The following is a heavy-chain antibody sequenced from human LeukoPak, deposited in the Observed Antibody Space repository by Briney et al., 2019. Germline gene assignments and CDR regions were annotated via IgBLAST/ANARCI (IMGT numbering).Heavy chain of an antibody. Sequence: GASVKVSCKASGYTFTGYYMHWVRQAPGQGLEWMGWINTGNDHTRYSPKFQGRVTVAMDTSATTAYMELNSLTSEDTAVYYCARKSTNAGGGFDYWGQGTLVAVSS. CDR3: ARKSTNAGGGFDY. J-gene: IGHJ4*02. CDR1: GYTFTGYY. V-gene: IGHV1-3*04. D-gene: IGHD2-8*01. CDR2: INTGNDHT.